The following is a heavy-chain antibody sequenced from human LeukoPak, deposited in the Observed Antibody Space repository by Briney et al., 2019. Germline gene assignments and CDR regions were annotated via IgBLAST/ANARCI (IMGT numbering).Heavy chain of an antibody. CDR1: GGSISSNSYY. J-gene: IGHJ4*02. CDR2: IYTSGST. Sequence: SETLSLTCTVSGGSISSNSYYWGWIRQPPGKGLEWIGRIYTSGSTNYNPSLKSRVTISVDTSKNQFSLKLSSVTAADTAVYYCARGERYFDWLLSLDYWGQGTLVTVSS. D-gene: IGHD3-9*01. CDR3: ARGERYFDWLLSLDY. V-gene: IGHV4-61*02.